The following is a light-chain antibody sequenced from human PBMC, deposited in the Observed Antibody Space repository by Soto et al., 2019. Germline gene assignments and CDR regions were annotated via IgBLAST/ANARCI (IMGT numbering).Light chain of an antibody. J-gene: IGKJ1*01. CDR1: QGLNRN. CDR3: QQYGSSHWT. Sequence: TVMTQSPATLSVSPGESATLSCRTSQGLNRNLAWYQQKLGQAPRVLIYGASTRATGIPARFSGSGSGTDFTLTISRLEPEDFAVYYCQQYGSSHWTFGQGTKVDI. V-gene: IGKV3-15*01. CDR2: GAS.